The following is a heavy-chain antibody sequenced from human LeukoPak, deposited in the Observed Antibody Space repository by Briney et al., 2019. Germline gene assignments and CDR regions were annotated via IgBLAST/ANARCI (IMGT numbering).Heavy chain of an antibody. CDR2: ISSSSSTI. CDR1: GFTFSSYS. V-gene: IGHV3-48*04. J-gene: IGHJ5*02. CDR3: ASVLPVGSHLSGSYYP. D-gene: IGHD1-26*01. Sequence: PGGSLRLSCAASGFTFSSYSMNWVRQAPGKGLEWVSYISSSSSTIYYADSVKGRFTISRDNAKNSLYLQMNSLRAEDTAVYYCASVLPVGSHLSGSYYPWGQGTLVTVSS.